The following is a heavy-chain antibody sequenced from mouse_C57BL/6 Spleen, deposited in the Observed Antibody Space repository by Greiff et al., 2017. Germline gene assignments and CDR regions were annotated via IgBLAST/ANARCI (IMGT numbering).Heavy chain of an antibody. Sequence: EVQLQQSGPELVKPGASVKISCKASGYTFTDYYMNWVKQSHGKSLEWIGDINPNNGGTSYNQKFKGKATLTVDKSSSTAYMELRSLTSEDSAVYYCARSLKLPSYAMDYWGQGTSVTVSS. CDR1: GYTFTDYY. CDR3: ARSLKLPSYAMDY. J-gene: IGHJ4*01. D-gene: IGHD6-1*01. V-gene: IGHV1-26*01. CDR2: INPNNGGT.